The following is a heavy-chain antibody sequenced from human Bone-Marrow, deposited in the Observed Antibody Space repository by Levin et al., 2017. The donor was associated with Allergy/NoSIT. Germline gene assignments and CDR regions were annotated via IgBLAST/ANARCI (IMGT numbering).Heavy chain of an antibody. V-gene: IGHV3-53*01. CDR1: GFTVGNNY. CDR3: ARRAYSRSASLGY. CDR2: IYSGCST. J-gene: IGHJ4*02. D-gene: IGHD2-21*01. Sequence: GGSLRLSCAASGFTVGNNYMSWVRQAPGKGLEWVSLIYSGCSTYYVYFLFFLFTISRDSSKNTLYLQMNSLGAEDTAMYYCARRAYSRSASLGYWGQGTLVTVSS.